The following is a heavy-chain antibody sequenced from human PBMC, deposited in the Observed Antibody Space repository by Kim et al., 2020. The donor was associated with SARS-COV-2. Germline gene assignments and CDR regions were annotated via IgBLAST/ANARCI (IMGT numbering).Heavy chain of an antibody. D-gene: IGHD3-10*01. V-gene: IGHV6-1*01. CDR2: TFFSSTWYY. J-gene: IGHJ4*01. Sequence: SQTLSRTCVISGDSVSSDTSAWNWIRQSPSRGLEWLGRTFFSSTWYYDYADSVKSRITVKPDTVKNQFVLQLTSVTPEDTVADFCAREGSTRPYFFDYWG. CDR3: AREGSTRPYFFDY. CDR1: GDSVSSDTSA.